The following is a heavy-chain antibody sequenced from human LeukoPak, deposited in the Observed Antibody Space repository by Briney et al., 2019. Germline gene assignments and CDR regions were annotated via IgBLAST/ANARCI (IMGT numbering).Heavy chain of an antibody. CDR3: ARGYGDFRVEGRYFHS. Sequence: SETLSLTCTASDGSITNDDWSWVRQPPGKGLEFIGHVHYSGTANYKPSLRSRVTISIATSKQQFFLKLKSVTAADTAVYYCARGYGDFRVEGRYFHSWGQGTLVTVSS. J-gene: IGHJ4*02. V-gene: IGHV4-59*01. D-gene: IGHD4-17*01. CDR1: DGSITNDD. CDR2: VHYSGTA.